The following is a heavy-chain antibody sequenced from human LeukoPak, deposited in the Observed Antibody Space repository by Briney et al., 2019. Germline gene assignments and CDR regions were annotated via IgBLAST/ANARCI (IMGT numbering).Heavy chain of an antibody. D-gene: IGHD4-17*01. CDR3: ARDAYGDYDSSYYYYYMDV. Sequence: SQTLSLTXTVSGGSISSGSYYWSWIRQPAGKGLEWIGRIYTSGSTNYNPSLKSRVTISVDTSKNQFSLKLSSVTAADTAVYYCARDAYGDYDSSYYYYYMDVWGKGTTVTVSS. V-gene: IGHV4-61*02. CDR1: GGSISSGSYY. CDR2: IYTSGST. J-gene: IGHJ6*03.